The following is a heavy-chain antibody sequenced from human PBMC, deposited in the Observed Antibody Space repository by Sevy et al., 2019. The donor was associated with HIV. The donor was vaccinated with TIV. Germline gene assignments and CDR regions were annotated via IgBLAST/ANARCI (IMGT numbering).Heavy chain of an antibody. CDR3: ARESRPYYYDSSGYSGFDY. CDR1: GGSISSGGYY. V-gene: IGHV4-31*03. CDR2: IYYSGST. J-gene: IGHJ4*02. Sequence: SETLSLTCTVSGGSISSGGYYWSWIRQHPGKGLEWIGYIYYSGSTYYNPSLKSRVTISVDTLKNQFSLKLSSVTAADTAVYYCARESRPYYYDSSGYSGFDYWGQGTLVTVSS. D-gene: IGHD3-22*01.